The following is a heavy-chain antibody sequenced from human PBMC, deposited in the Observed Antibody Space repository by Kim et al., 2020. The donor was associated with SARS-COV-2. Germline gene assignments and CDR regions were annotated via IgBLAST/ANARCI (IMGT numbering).Heavy chain of an antibody. CDR2: IYYSGST. Sequence: SETLSLTCTVSGGSISSYYWSWIRQPPGKGLEWIGYIYYSGSTNYNPSLKSRVTISVDTSKNQFSLKLSSVTAADTAVYYCARDMGGHLDYWGQGTLVTVSS. J-gene: IGHJ4*02. CDR1: GGSISSYY. D-gene: IGHD3-16*01. CDR3: ARDMGGHLDY. V-gene: IGHV4-59*01.